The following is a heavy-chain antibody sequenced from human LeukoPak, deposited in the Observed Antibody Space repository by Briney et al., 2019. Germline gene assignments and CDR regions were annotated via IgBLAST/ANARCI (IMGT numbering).Heavy chain of an antibody. V-gene: IGHV4-39*07. J-gene: IGHJ4*02. CDR1: GGSISSSSYY. Sequence: SETLSLTCTVSGGSISSSSYYWGWIRQPPGKGLEWIGSIYYSGSTYYNPSLKSRVTISVDTSKNQFSLKLSSVTAADTAVYYCAKDKGFVVPAAIGVDYWGQGALVTVSS. CDR3: AKDKGFVVPAAIGVDY. CDR2: IYYSGST. D-gene: IGHD2-2*01.